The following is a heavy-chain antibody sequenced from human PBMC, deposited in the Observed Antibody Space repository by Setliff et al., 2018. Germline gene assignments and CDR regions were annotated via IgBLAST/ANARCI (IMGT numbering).Heavy chain of an antibody. CDR1: GFTFSSYW. CDR3: ARARGGYDFDY. CDR2: MKQDGSEK. D-gene: IGHD5-12*01. Sequence: PGGSLRLSCVASGFTFSSYWMSWVRQAPGKGLEWVANMKQDGSEKFYVDSVKGRFTISRDNAKNSLYLQMNSLRAEDTAVYYCARARGGYDFDYWGQGTLVTVSS. V-gene: IGHV3-7*01. J-gene: IGHJ4*02.